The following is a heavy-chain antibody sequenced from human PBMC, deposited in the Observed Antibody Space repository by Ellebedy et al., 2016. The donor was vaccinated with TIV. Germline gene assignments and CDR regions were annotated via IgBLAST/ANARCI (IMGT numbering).Heavy chain of an antibody. V-gene: IGHV5-51*01. CDR3: ARRGLYTNNGLDE. CDR2: MYSGDSHT. D-gene: IGHD2-8*01. Sequence: GESLKISCQASGYSFTNYWIGWVRQMPGKGLEWVGIMYSGDSHTTYSPSFQGQVTISADKSSNTAYLQWSSLKATDTAVYYCARRGLYTNNGLDEWGQGTMVTV. J-gene: IGHJ6*02. CDR1: GYSFTNYW.